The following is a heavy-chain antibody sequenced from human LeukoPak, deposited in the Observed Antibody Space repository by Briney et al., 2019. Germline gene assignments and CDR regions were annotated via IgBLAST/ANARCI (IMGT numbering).Heavy chain of an antibody. V-gene: IGHV1-8*01. CDR1: GYTFTRYD. J-gene: IGHJ6*02. CDR3: ARFRLGENGDCDDGMDV. Sequence: VSSKASGYTFTRYDINWVRQAPGQGLEWMGWINPKSGNTGYAQKFQGRVTMTKNTSIITAYMELSSLKSEDTAVYYCARFRLGENGDCDDGMDVWGQGTTVTVSS. D-gene: IGHD2-21*02. CDR2: INPKSGNT.